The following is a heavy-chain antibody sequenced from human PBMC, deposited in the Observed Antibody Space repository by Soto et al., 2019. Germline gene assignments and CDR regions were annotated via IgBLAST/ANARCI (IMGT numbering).Heavy chain of an antibody. CDR1: GGTFSSYA. J-gene: IGHJ6*02. Sequence: ASVKVSCKASGGTFSSYAISWVRQAPGQGLEWMGGIIPIFGTTNYAQKFQGRVTITADESTSTAYMELSSLRSEDTAVYYCAKGWAAREEKINYYYYGMDVWGQGTTVTVSS. V-gene: IGHV1-69*13. CDR2: IIPIFGTT. CDR3: AKGWAAREEKINYYYYGMDV. D-gene: IGHD6-6*01.